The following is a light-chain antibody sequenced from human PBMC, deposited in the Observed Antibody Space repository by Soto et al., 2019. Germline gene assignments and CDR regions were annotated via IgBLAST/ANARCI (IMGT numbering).Light chain of an antibody. Sequence: SYELTQAPSVSVAPGQTARITCGGNNIGSKSVQWYQGKSGQAPVLVLYDDRERPSGIPERFSGSNSGNTATLTIRRVEAGDEADYYCQVWDTSSDHVVFGGGTKLTVL. CDR1: NIGSKS. V-gene: IGLV3-21*02. CDR3: QVWDTSSDHVV. J-gene: IGLJ3*02. CDR2: DDR.